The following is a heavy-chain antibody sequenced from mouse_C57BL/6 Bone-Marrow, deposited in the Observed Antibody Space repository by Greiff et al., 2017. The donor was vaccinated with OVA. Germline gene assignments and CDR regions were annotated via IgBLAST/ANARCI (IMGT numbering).Heavy chain of an antibody. J-gene: IGHJ1*03. CDR3: ARDNGKKGYWYFGV. CDR1: GYSFTGYF. Sequence: VQLQQSGPELVKPGDSVKISCKASGYSFTGYFMNWVMQSHGKSLEWIGRINPYNGDTFYNQKFKGKGTLTVDKSSSTAHMELRSLTSEDSAVYYCARDNGKKGYWYFGVWGTGTTVTVSS. CDR2: INPYNGDT. V-gene: IGHV1-20*01. D-gene: IGHD2-1*01.